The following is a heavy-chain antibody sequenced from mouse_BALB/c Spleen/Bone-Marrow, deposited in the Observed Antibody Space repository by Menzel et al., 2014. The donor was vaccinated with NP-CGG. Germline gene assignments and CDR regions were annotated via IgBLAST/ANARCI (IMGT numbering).Heavy chain of an antibody. D-gene: IGHD4-1*01. CDR3: ARNWDVGFAY. CDR1: GFDFSRYW. CDR2: INPDSSTI. J-gene: IGHJ3*01. V-gene: IGHV4-1*02. Sequence: DVQLQESGGGLVQPGGSLKLSYAASGFDFSRYWMSWVRQAPGKGLEWIGEINPDSSTINYTPSLKDKFIISRDNAKNTLYLQMSKVRSEDTALYYCARNWDVGFAYWGQGTLVTVSA.